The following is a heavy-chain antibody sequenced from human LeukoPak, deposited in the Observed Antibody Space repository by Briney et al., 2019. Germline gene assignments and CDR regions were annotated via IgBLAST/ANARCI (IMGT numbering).Heavy chain of an antibody. D-gene: IGHD6-19*01. Sequence: PGGSLRLSCAASGFTFSHHHIHWVRQAPGKGLEWVTVIELDGSRKIYADSVKGRFTISRDNSKNTVSLQMNSLGVEDTAVYYCARDQGDASGWFFDYWGQGARVIVSS. V-gene: IGHV3-30*03. CDR1: GFTFSHHH. CDR2: IELDGSRK. J-gene: IGHJ4*02. CDR3: ARDQGDASGWFFDY.